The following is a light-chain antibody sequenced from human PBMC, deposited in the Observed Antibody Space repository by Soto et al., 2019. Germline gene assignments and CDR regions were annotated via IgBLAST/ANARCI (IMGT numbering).Light chain of an antibody. V-gene: IGLV2-11*01. CDR1: SSDVGGYNY. CDR2: DVS. CDR3: CSYAGSYTWG. J-gene: IGLJ1*01. Sequence: QSALTQPRSVSGSPGQSVTISCTGTSSDVGGYNYVSWYQQHPGKAPKLMIYDVSKRPSGVADRSSGSKSGNTASLTISGLQAEDEADYYCCSYAGSYTWGFGTGIKLTV.